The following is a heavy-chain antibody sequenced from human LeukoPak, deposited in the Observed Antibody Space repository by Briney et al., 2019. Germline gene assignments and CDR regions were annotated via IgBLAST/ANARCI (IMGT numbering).Heavy chain of an antibody. V-gene: IGHV1-18*01. Sequence: ASVKVSCKASGYIFTSYGISWVRQAPGQGLEWMGWISAYNGNTNYAQKLQGRITLTTDTSTSTAYMELRSLRSDDTAIYYCAREGGIVATTALDYWGQGTLVTVSS. D-gene: IGHD5-12*01. CDR3: AREGGIVATTALDY. CDR2: ISAYNGNT. J-gene: IGHJ4*02. CDR1: GYIFTSYG.